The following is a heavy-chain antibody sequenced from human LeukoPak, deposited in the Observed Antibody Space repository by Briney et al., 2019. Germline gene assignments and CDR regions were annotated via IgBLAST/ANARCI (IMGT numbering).Heavy chain of an antibody. J-gene: IGHJ4*02. D-gene: IGHD3-3*01. CDR3: ARGTNYDFWSGDYFDY. V-gene: IGHV3-48*01. CDR1: GFTFSSYS. Sequence: PGGSLRLSCAASGFTFSSYSMNWVRQAPWKGLEWVSYISSSSSTIYYADSLKGRFTISRDNAKNSLYLQMNSLRAEDTAVYYCARGTNYDFWSGDYFDYWGQGTLVTVSS. CDR2: ISSSSSTI.